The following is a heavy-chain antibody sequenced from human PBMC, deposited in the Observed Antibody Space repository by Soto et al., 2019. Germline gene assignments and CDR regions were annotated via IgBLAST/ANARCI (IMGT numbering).Heavy chain of an antibody. Sequence: SQTLSLTCTVSGGSISSYYWSWIRQPPGKGLEWIGYIYYSGSTNYNPSLKSRVTISVDTSKNQFSLKLSSVTAADTAVYYCARALYSSSPWFDPWGQRTLVTVSS. CDR3: ARALYSSSPWFDP. V-gene: IGHV4-59*01. CDR2: IYYSGST. J-gene: IGHJ5*02. CDR1: GGSISSYY. D-gene: IGHD6-6*01.